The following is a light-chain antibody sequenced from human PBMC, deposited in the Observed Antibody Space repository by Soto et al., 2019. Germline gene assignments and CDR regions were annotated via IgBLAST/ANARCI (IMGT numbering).Light chain of an antibody. CDR3: QQYQKWPLT. J-gene: IGKJ4*01. V-gene: IGKV3-15*01. CDR2: GAS. CDR1: QSVSSN. Sequence: EIVMTQSPATLSVSPGERATLSCRASQSVSSNLAWYQHKPGQAPRLLIYGASIRATGVPAKFSGSGSGTEFTLTIRSLQSEDFAVYYCQQYQKWPLTFGGGPKAELK.